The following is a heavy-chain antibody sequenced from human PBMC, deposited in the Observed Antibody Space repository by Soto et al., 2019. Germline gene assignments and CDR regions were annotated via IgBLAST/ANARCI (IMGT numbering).Heavy chain of an antibody. CDR2: IIPIFGTA. Sequence: SAKVSFKASGGTFISYAISWVRQAPGQGLEWMGGIIPIFGTANYAQKFQGRVTITADESTSTAYMELSSLRSEDTAVYYCARRQRLRFLEWSSYYYYGMDVWGQGTTVTVSS. D-gene: IGHD3-3*01. V-gene: IGHV1-69*13. CDR3: ARRQRLRFLEWSSYYYYGMDV. CDR1: GGTFISYA. J-gene: IGHJ6*02.